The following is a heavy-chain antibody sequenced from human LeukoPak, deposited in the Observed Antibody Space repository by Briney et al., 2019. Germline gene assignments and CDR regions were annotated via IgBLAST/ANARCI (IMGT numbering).Heavy chain of an antibody. V-gene: IGHV4-39*07. CDR2: IYYSGST. D-gene: IGHD1-26*01. J-gene: IGHJ6*03. CDR3: ARDRRWEPYYMDV. CDR1: GGSISSSSYY. Sequence: PSETLSLTCTVSGGSISSSSYYWGWIRQPPGKGLEWIGSIYYSGSTYYNPSLKSRVTISVGTSKNQFSLKLSSVTAADTAVYYCARDRRWEPYYMDVWGKGTTVTISS.